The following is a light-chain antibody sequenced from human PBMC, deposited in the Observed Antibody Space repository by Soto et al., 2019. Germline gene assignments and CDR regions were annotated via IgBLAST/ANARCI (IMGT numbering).Light chain of an antibody. CDR2: GAS. V-gene: IGKV1-39*01. J-gene: IGKJ1*01. CDR1: QSIRSY. CDR3: QQSYSTPTWT. Sequence: DIQMTQSPSSLSASVGDRVTITCRSSQSIRSYLNWYQQRPGKAPKLLIYGASSLQSGVPSRFSGSGSGTDFTLTISSLQPEDFANYYCQQSYSTPTWTLGQGTKVDIK.